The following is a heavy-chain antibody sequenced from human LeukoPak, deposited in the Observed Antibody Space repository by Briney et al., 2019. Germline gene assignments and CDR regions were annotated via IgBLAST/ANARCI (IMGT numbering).Heavy chain of an antibody. Sequence: TSGTLSLTCAVSGGSISSSNCGSGGRQPPGKGREWIGEIYHSGSTNYNQSLKSRVTISVDKSMSPFSLKLSSVNAADTAVYYCVRVIVQYSNCFDHWGQGTLVTVSS. CDR2: IYHSGST. J-gene: IGHJ5*02. V-gene: IGHV4-4*02. CDR1: GGSISSSNC. D-gene: IGHD3-16*02. CDR3: VRVIVQYSNCFDH.